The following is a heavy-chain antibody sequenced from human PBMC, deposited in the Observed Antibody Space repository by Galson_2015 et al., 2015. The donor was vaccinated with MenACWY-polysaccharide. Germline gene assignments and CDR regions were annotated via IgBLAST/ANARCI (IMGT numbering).Heavy chain of an antibody. V-gene: IGHV1-18*01. CDR1: GYTFTSSG. Sequence: SVQVSCKASGYTFTSSGISWVRQAPGQGLEWMGWISAYNGNTNYAQKLQGRVTMTTDTSTSTAYMELRSLRSDDTAVYYCARDLNGYDFWSGYSYNYWGQGTLVTVSS. CDR2: ISAYNGNT. CDR3: ARDLNGYDFWSGYSYNY. D-gene: IGHD3-3*01. J-gene: IGHJ4*02.